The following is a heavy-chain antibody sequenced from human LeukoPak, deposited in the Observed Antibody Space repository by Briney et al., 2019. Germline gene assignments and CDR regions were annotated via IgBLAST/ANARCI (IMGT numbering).Heavy chain of an antibody. CDR2: ITDGSSHF. CDR1: GFTFSGYS. D-gene: IGHD3-10*01. J-gene: IGHJ4*02. CDR3: AREWGGGLKLDY. V-gene: IGHV3-21*01. Sequence: GGSLRLSCATSGFTFSGYSMNWVRQAPGKGLEWVSSITDGSSHFYYADSVKGRFSISRDNARNSLYLQLNSLRAEDTAVYYCAREWGGGLKLDYWGQGTLVTVSS.